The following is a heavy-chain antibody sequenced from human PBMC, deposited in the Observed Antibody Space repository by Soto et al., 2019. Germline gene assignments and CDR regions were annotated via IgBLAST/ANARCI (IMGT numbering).Heavy chain of an antibody. Sequence: PGGSLRLSCAASGFTFSSYAMSWVRQAPGKGLEWVSAISGSGGSTYYADSVKGRFTISRDNSKNTLYLQMNSLRAEDTAVYYCAKFKYFDWLFLMDVWGQGTTVTVSS. CDR2: ISGSGGST. V-gene: IGHV3-23*01. CDR3: AKFKYFDWLFLMDV. CDR1: GFTFSSYA. D-gene: IGHD3-9*01. J-gene: IGHJ6*02.